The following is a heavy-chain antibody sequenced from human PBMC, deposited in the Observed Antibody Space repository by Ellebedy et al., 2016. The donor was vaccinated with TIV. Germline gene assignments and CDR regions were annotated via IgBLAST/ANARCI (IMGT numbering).Heavy chain of an antibody. Sequence: SQTLSLTCAVSGDSVSSNSATWNWIRQSPSRGLEWLGRTYYRSKWYNDYAVSVKSRIIINPGTSMNQFSLQLNSVTPEDTAVYYRSRGINYSNSGTSLLLFDYWGQGTLVTVSS. CDR2: TYYRSKWYN. D-gene: IGHD2/OR15-2a*01. CDR3: SRGINYSNSGTSLLLFDY. J-gene: IGHJ4*02. V-gene: IGHV6-1*01. CDR1: GDSVSSNSAT.